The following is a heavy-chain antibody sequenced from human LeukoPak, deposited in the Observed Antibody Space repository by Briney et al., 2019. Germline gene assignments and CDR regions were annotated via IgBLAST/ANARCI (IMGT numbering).Heavy chain of an antibody. J-gene: IGHJ6*02. CDR1: GYTFTSYG. CDR2: ISAYNGNT. D-gene: IGHD2-15*01. Sequence: ASVKVSCKASGYTFTSYGISWVRQAPGQGLEWMGWISAYNGNTNYAQKLQGRVTMTTDTSTSTAYMELRSLRSDDTAVYYCARDGTMLGYCSGGSCCSDGMDVWGQGTTVTVSS. CDR3: ARDGTMLGYCSGGSCCSDGMDV. V-gene: IGHV1-18*01.